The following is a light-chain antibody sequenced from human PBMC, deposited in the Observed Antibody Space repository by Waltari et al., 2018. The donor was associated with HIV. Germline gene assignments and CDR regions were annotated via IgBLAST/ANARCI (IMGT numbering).Light chain of an antibody. Sequence: QSALTQPPSASGSPGQPVTISCIGTSRAVGSAQYAAWYQQHPGKAPKLMIYEVNKRPSGVPDRFAGSKSANTASLTVSGLQADDEADYYCNSYAGSNNWVFGGGTKLTVL. CDR1: SRAVGSAQY. J-gene: IGLJ3*02. CDR3: NSYAGSNNWV. V-gene: IGLV2-8*01. CDR2: EVN.